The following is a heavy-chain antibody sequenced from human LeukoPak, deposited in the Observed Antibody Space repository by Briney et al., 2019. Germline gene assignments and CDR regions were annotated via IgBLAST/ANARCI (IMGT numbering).Heavy chain of an antibody. V-gene: IGHV4-39*07. J-gene: IGHJ4*02. CDR3: ASGNPGYFDY. D-gene: IGHD1-26*01. Sequence: KPSETLSLTCTVSGGSISSSSYYWGWIRQPPGKGLEWIGSIYYSGSTYYNPSLKSRVTISVDTSKNQFSLKLSSVTAADTAVYYCASGNPGYFDYWGQGTLVTVSS. CDR1: GGSISSSSYY. CDR2: IYYSGST.